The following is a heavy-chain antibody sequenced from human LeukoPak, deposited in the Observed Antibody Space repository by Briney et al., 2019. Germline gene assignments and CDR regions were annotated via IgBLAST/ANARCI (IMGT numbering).Heavy chain of an antibody. V-gene: IGHV4-59*01. CDR2: IYYSGST. D-gene: IGHD6-19*01. J-gene: IGHJ3*02. Sequence: SETLSLTCAVYGGSFSGYYWSWIRQPPGKGLEWIGYIYYSGSTNYNPSLKSRVTISVDTSKNQFSLKLGSVTAADTAVYYCARDHRGWYDDAFDIWGQGTMVTVSS. CDR1: GGSFSGYY. CDR3: ARDHRGWYDDAFDI.